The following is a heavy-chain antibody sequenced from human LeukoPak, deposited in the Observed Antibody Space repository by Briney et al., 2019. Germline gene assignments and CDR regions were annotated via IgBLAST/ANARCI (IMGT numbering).Heavy chain of an antibody. D-gene: IGHD4-23*01. V-gene: IGHV5-51*01. CDR2: IYPGDSDA. CDR3: ARRHDRSSVEAFVI. Sequence: PRKPLQISCMGSGYRFTNSWIAWMGHMPGKGLEWMGIIYPGDSDARYSPSFQGQVTISADKSISTAYLQWSSLKASDSAMYYGARRHDRSSVEAFVIWGQGTMVTVSS. J-gene: IGHJ3*02. CDR1: GYRFTNSW.